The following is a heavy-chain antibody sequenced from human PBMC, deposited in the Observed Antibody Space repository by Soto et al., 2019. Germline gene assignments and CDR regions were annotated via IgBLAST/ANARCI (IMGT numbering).Heavy chain of an antibody. J-gene: IGHJ6*03. Sequence: GGSLRLSCAASGFTFSSYSMNWVRQAPGKGLEWVSSISSSSSYIYYADSVKGRFTISRDNAKNSLYLQMNSLRAEDTAVYYCARREQWLETDFNYYYYYMDVWGKGTTVTVSS. CDR1: GFTFSSYS. V-gene: IGHV3-21*01. CDR2: ISSSSSYI. D-gene: IGHD6-19*01. CDR3: ARREQWLETDFNYYYYYMDV.